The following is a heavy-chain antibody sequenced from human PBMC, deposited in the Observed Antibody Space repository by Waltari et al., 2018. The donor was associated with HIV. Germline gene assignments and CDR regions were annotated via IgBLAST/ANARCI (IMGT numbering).Heavy chain of an antibody. D-gene: IGHD3-22*01. CDR2: IKQDGSDT. V-gene: IGHV3-7*01. Sequence: EMQLVESEGGLVQPGGSLRLSCAASEFPFSRFGMSWVRQAPGKGLEWVASIKQDGSDTYYVDSVKGRFTISRDNAKNSLYLHMNSLRAEDTAVYHCARVSDNSGFYFGIYYFDYWGQGTLVTVSS. CDR3: ARVSDNSGFYFGIYYFDY. CDR1: EFPFSRFG. J-gene: IGHJ4*02.